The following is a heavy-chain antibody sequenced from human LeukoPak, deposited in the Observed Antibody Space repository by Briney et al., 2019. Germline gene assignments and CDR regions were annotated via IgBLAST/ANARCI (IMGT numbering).Heavy chain of an antibody. CDR2: IWYDGDNK. D-gene: IGHD6-13*01. CDR1: GFTFSTYG. Sequence: PGGSLRLSCATSGFTFSTYGMHWVRQAPGKGLEWVALIWYDGDNKYYANSVKGRFTISRDNSKNTLYLQMDSLRAEDPAVYYCARGPIAAADYYFDYWGRGTLVTVSS. CDR3: ARGPIAAADYYFDY. V-gene: IGHV3-33*01. J-gene: IGHJ4*02.